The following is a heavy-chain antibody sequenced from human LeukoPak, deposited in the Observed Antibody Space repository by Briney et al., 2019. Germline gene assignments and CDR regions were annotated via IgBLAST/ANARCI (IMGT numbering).Heavy chain of an antibody. CDR1: GGSISSYY. D-gene: IGHD2-2*01. CDR2: IYYSGST. Sequence: SETLSLTCTVSGGSISSYYWSWIRQPPGKGLEWIGYIYYSGSTNYNPSLKSRVTIPVDTSKNQFSLKLSSVTAADTAVYYCARIYCSSTSCYDAFDIWGQGTMVTVSS. J-gene: IGHJ3*02. V-gene: IGHV4-59*01. CDR3: ARIYCSSTSCYDAFDI.